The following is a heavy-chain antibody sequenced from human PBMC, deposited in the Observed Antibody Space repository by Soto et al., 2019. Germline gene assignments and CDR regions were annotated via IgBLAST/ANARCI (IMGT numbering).Heavy chain of an antibody. V-gene: IGHV3-74*01. CDR3: VRADYSSGYFLDY. CDR2: TDSDGLSK. CDR1: GFTFSSYW. D-gene: IGHD3-22*01. Sequence: PGGSLRLSCAASGFTFSSYWMHWVRQAPGKGLVMVSRTDSDGLSKSYADSVKGRFTISRDNAKKTLDLQMNSLRAEDTAVYYCVRADYSSGYFLDYWGQGTLVTSPQ. J-gene: IGHJ4*02.